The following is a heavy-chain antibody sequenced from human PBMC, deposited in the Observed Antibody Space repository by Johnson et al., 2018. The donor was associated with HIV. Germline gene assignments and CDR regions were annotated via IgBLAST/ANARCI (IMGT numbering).Heavy chain of an antibody. Sequence: VQLVESGGGSVQPGGSLRLSCAASGFTFSSYWMHWVRQAPGKGLMWVSNIKTDGSNTNYADSVKGRFTISRDNAKNTVHLQMDSLRDEDMAVYYCARGALGSFDIWGQGTMVTVSA. V-gene: IGHV3-74*01. CDR2: IKTDGSNT. CDR3: ARGALGSFDI. D-gene: IGHD3-10*01. J-gene: IGHJ3*02. CDR1: GFTFSSYW.